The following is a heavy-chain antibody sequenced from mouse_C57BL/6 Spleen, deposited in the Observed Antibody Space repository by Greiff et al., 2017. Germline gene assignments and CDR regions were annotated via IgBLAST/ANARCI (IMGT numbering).Heavy chain of an antibody. J-gene: IGHJ4*01. V-gene: IGHV1-64*01. D-gene: IGHD2-10*01. CDR1: GYTFTSYW. CDR3: TLLSACAMDY. CDR2: IHPISGST. Sequence: QVQLQQPGAELVKPGASVTLSCKASGYTFTSYWMHWVKQRPGQGLEWIGMIHPISGSTNYNEKFKSKATLTADKSSSTAYMQLSSLTSEDSAVYYCTLLSACAMDYWGQGTSVTVSA.